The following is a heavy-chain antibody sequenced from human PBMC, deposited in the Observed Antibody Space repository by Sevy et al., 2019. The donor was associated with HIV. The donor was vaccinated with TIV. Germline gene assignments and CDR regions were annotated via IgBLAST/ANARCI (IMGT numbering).Heavy chain of an antibody. Sequence: GESLKISCKGSGYNFISYWIGWVRQMPGRGLEWMGIIYPDDSDTRYSPSFQGQVTISVDKSINTAYLQWSSLKAPDTAMYYCARHHASYGVTGYYYYYGLDVWGQGTTVTVSS. D-gene: IGHD4-17*01. V-gene: IGHV5-51*01. CDR1: GYNFISYW. CDR2: IYPDDSDT. CDR3: ARHHASYGVTGYYYYYGLDV. J-gene: IGHJ6*02.